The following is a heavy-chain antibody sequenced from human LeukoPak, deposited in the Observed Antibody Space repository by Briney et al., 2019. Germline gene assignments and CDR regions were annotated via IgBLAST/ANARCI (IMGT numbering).Heavy chain of an antibody. CDR1: GYTFTGYY. CDR2: INPNSGGT. Sequence: ASVKVSCKASGYTFTGYYMHWVRQAPGQGPEWMGWINPNSGGTNYAQKFQGRVTMTRDTSISTAYMELSRLRSDDTAVYYCASIPGYCTNGVCPREDWFDPWGQGTLVTVSS. J-gene: IGHJ5*02. CDR3: ASIPGYCTNGVCPREDWFDP. V-gene: IGHV1-2*02. D-gene: IGHD2-8*01.